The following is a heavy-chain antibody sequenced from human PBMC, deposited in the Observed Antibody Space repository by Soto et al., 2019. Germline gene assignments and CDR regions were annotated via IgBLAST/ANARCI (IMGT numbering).Heavy chain of an antibody. CDR1: GGTFGSHG. Sequence: ASVKVSCKASGGTFGSHGIAWVRQAPGQGLEWMGGFIAMLGTPTYAKKVQGRATITADESLTSSYLELRSLRSEDTAMYFCARGAMANFDYWGQGTVVTVSS. D-gene: IGHD5-18*01. CDR2: FIAMLGTP. CDR3: ARGAMANFDY. J-gene: IGHJ4*02. V-gene: IGHV1-69*13.